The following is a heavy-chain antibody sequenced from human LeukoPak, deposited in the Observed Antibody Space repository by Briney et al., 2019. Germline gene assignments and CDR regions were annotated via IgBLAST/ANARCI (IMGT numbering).Heavy chain of an antibody. CDR2: INPNSGGT. CDR3: ARDLGFDSNWFDP. Sequence: ASVKVSCKASGYTFTGYYMRWVRQAPGQGLEWMGWINPNSGGTNYAQKFQGRVTMTRDASISTAYMELSRLRSDDTAVYYCARDLGFDSNWFDPWGQGTLVTVSS. CDR1: GYTFTGYY. J-gene: IGHJ5*02. D-gene: IGHD2-21*01. V-gene: IGHV1-2*02.